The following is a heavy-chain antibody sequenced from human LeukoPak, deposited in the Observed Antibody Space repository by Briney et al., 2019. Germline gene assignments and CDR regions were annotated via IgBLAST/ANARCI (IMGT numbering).Heavy chain of an antibody. D-gene: IGHD6-19*01. V-gene: IGHV3-21*05. CDR1: GFTFSSYG. CDR2: ISSSDTYT. J-gene: IGHJ4*02. CDR3: ARGPYSSGSSADY. Sequence: GGSLRLSCAASGFTFSSYGMYWVRQAPGKGLEWVSYISSSDTYTNYADSVKGRFTISRDNAKNSLYLQMNSLRAEDTAVYYCARGPYSSGSSADYWGQGTLVTVSS.